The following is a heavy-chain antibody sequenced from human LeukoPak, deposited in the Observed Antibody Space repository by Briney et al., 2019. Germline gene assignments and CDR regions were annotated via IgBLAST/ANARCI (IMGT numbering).Heavy chain of an antibody. V-gene: IGHV3-7*01. J-gene: IGHJ4*02. D-gene: IGHD3-3*02. CDR3: ARDPGFSSFDY. CDR1: TFPFSTYW. Sequence: GGSLRLSCAASTFPFSTYWMTWVRQAPGKGPGFVANINQDGSVKNYVDSVKGRFTISRDNAKNSLYLQMNSLRADDTAVYYCARDPGFSSFDYWGQGTLVTVSS. CDR2: INQDGSVK.